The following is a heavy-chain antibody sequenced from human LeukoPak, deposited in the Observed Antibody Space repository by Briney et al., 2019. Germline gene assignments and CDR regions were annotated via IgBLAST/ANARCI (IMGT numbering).Heavy chain of an antibody. CDR2: ISSSGSTI. D-gene: IGHD5-12*01. Sequence: GGSLRLSCAASGFTFSSYEMNWVRQAPGKGLEWVSYISSSGSTIYYADSVKGRLTISRDNSKNTLYLQMNSLRAEDTAVYYCAKEAGYSGYEIDYWGQGTLVTVSS. J-gene: IGHJ4*02. CDR3: AKEAGYSGYEIDY. CDR1: GFTFSSYE. V-gene: IGHV3-48*03.